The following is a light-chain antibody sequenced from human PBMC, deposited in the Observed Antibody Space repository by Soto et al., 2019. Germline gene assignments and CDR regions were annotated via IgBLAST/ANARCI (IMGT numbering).Light chain of an antibody. V-gene: IGKV1-5*03. J-gene: IGKJ1*01. CDR2: TAS. CDR1: QSINIW. Sequence: DVQMTQSPSTLSASMGDRVTIPCRASQSINIWLAWSHQKPGRAPKLLIYTASTLENGVPSRFSGSGSGTEFTLTISSLQPDDFAIYYCQQYNTFTWTFGQGTKVEIK. CDR3: QQYNTFTWT.